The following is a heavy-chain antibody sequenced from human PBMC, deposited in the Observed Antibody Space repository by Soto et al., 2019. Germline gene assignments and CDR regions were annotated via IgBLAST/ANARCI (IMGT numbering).Heavy chain of an antibody. CDR3: ARGTVDTAIDAFDI. V-gene: IGHV4-39*07. J-gene: IGHJ3*02. Sequence: SETLSLTCTVSGGSISSSSYYWGWIRQPPGKGLEWIGSIYYSVSTYSNPSLKSRGTISEDTSKNQFSLKLSPVTAADAAVYYCARGTVDTAIDAFDIWGQGTMVTVSS. CDR1: GGSISSSSYY. CDR2: IYYSVST. D-gene: IGHD5-18*01.